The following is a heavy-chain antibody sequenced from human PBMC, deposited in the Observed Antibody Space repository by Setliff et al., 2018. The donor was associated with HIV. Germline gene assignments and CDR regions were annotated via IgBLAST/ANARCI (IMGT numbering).Heavy chain of an antibody. V-gene: IGHV3-21*01. Sequence: PGGSLRLSCAASGFTFNNYSMNWVRQAPGKGLEWVSYISSSSSYTHYADSVKGRFTISRDNVKNSLYLQMNSLRAEDTAVYYCARDRYNGSSTDYWGQGTLVTVSS. CDR2: ISSSSSYT. CDR1: GFTFNNYS. D-gene: IGHD1-26*01. CDR3: ARDRYNGSSTDY. J-gene: IGHJ4*02.